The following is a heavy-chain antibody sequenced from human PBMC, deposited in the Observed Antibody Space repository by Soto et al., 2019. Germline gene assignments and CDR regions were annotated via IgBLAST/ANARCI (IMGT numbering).Heavy chain of an antibody. V-gene: IGHV3-30*18. Sequence: QVQLVESGGGVVQPGRSLRLSCAASGFSFSSYGMHWVHLAPGKGREWVAVISYDGSNKYYADSVKGRLTISRDKSKNTQYLQKTSLRAEDPAVSYCAKDRGGPAAIRYFYYGMDVWGPGTTVTVSS. CDR1: GFSFSSYG. D-gene: IGHD2-2*01. J-gene: IGHJ6*02. CDR2: ISYDGSNK. CDR3: AKDRGGPAAIRYFYYGMDV.